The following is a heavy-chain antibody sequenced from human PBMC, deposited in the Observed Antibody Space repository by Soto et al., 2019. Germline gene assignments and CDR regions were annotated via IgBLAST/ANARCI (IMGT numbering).Heavy chain of an antibody. V-gene: IGHV3-23*01. CDR3: AKDDGSGWYRFCH. Sequence: GGSLRLSCAASGFTFSSYAMSWVRQAPGKGLEWVSAISGSGGSTYYADSVKGRFTISRDNSKNTLYLQMNSLRAEDTAVYHCAKDDGSGWYRFCHWGQGTLVTVSS. D-gene: IGHD6-19*01. J-gene: IGHJ1*01. CDR2: ISGSGGST. CDR1: GFTFSSYA.